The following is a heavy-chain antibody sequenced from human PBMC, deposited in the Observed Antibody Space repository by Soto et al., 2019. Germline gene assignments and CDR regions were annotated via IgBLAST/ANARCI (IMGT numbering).Heavy chain of an antibody. Sequence: ASVKVSCNASGYTFTSYAMHWVRQAPGQRLEWMGWISADNGNTKYAQKLQGRVTMTRDTSTSTAYMELRSLRSDDTAVYYCASGTVTTVSSPDYYYMDVWGKGTTVTVSS. CDR3: ASGTVTTVSSPDYYYMDV. D-gene: IGHD4-17*01. J-gene: IGHJ6*03. V-gene: IGHV1-3*01. CDR1: GYTFTSYA. CDR2: ISADNGNT.